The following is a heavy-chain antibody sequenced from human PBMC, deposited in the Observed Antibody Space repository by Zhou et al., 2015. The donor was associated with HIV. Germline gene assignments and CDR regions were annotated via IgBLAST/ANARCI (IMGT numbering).Heavy chain of an antibody. CDR1: GGTFSSYA. CDR3: ARARRDGYNWSGQANPHDAFDI. Sequence: QVQLVQSGAEVKKPGSSVKVSCKASGGTFSSYAISWVRQAPGQGLEWMGGIIPIFGTANYAQKFQGRVTITADESTSTAYMELSSLRSEDTAVYYCARARRDGYNWSGQANPHDAFDIWGQGTMVTVSS. V-gene: IGHV1-69*12. D-gene: IGHD5-24*01. CDR2: IIPIFGTA. J-gene: IGHJ3*02.